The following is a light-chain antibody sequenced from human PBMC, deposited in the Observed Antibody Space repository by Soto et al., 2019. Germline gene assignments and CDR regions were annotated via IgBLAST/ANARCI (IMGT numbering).Light chain of an antibody. CDR1: QGISSY. CDR3: QQLNSYRPVT. Sequence: IQLTQSPSSLSASVGDRVTITCRASQGISSYLAWYQQKPGKAPKLLIYAASTLQSGVPSRFSGSVSGTDFTLTISSLQPEDFATYYCQQLNSYRPVTFGQGTKVEIK. V-gene: IGKV1-9*01. J-gene: IGKJ1*01. CDR2: AAS.